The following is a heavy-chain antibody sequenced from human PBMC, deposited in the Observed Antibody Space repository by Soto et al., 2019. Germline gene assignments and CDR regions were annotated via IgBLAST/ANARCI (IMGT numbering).Heavy chain of an antibody. D-gene: IGHD2-2*01. V-gene: IGHV3-7*01. Sequence: EVQVVESGGGLVQPGGSLRLSCAASGFTFSNHWMTWVRQAPGKGLEWVANIKQDGSEKYYVDSVKGRFTLSRDNAKNSLYIQMNSLRAEDTAVYYCARDSAYCRSTSCYLSYYYYMDVWGKGTTVTVSS. CDR1: GFTFSNHW. CDR2: IKQDGSEK. CDR3: ARDSAYCRSTSCYLSYYYYMDV. J-gene: IGHJ6*03.